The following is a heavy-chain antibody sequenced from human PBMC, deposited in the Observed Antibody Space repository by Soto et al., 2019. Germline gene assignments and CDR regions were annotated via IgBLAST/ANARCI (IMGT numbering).Heavy chain of an antibody. Sequence: ASVKVSCKASGYTFTSYYRHWVRQAPGQGLEWMGIINPSGGSTSYADSVKGRFTISRDNAKNSLYLQMNSLRAEDTAVYYCARSGDYENGMDVWGQGTTVTVSS. V-gene: IGHV1-46*04. D-gene: IGHD4-17*01. CDR2: INPSGGST. CDR1: GYTFTSYY. CDR3: ARSGDYENGMDV. J-gene: IGHJ6*02.